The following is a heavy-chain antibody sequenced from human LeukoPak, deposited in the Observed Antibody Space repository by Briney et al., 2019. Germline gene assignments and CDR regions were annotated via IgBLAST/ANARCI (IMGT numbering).Heavy chain of an antibody. D-gene: IGHD4-17*01. CDR3: ARDYYGDYAYYGMDV. Sequence: PGGSLRPSCAASGFTFNDYYMSWIRQAPGKGLEWVSYISSSGSTIYYADSVKGRFTISRDSAKNSLYLQMNSLRAEDTAVYYCARDYYGDYAYYGMDVWGQGTTFTVSS. V-gene: IGHV3-11*01. CDR1: GFTFNDYY. J-gene: IGHJ6*02. CDR2: ISSSGSTI.